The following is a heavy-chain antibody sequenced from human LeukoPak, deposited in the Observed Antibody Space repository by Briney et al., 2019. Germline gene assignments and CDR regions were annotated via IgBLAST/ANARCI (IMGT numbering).Heavy chain of an antibody. J-gene: IGHJ5*02. D-gene: IGHD1-26*01. CDR3: ARHEYSGSYYGLSWFDP. CDR1: GGSISSSGYY. Sequence: SETLSLTCTVSGGSISSSGYYWGWIRQPPGKGLEWIASNYYSGSTYYNPSLKSRVTISVDTSNNQLSLKLSSLTAADTAVYYCARHEYSGSYYGLSWFDPWGQGTLVTVSS. CDR2: NYYSGST. V-gene: IGHV4-39*01.